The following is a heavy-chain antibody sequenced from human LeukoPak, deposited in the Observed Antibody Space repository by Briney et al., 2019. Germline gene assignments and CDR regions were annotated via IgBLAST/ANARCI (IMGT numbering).Heavy chain of an antibody. CDR3: AREQRRYCSSTSCYAFDI. CDR1: GGSISSYY. Sequence: SETLSLTCTVSGGSISSYYWSWIRQPAGKGLEWIGRIYTSGSTNYNPSLKSRVTISVDTSKNQFSLKLSSVTAADTAVYYCAREQRRYCSSTSCYAFDIWGQGTMVTVSS. CDR2: IYTSGST. D-gene: IGHD2-2*01. J-gene: IGHJ3*02. V-gene: IGHV4-4*07.